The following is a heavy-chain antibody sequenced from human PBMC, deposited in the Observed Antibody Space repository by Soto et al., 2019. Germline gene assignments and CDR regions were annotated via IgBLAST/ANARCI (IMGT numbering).Heavy chain of an antibody. V-gene: IGHV4-39*01. D-gene: IGHD6-6*01. Sequence: LSLTCTVSGGSISSSSYYWGWIRQPPGKGLEWIGSIYYSGSTYYNPSLKSRVTISVDTSKNQFSLKLSSVTAADTAVYYCARHVRGSSSRLYYYYGMDVWGQGTTVTVSS. J-gene: IGHJ6*02. CDR2: IYYSGST. CDR3: ARHVRGSSSRLYYYYGMDV. CDR1: GGSISSSSYY.